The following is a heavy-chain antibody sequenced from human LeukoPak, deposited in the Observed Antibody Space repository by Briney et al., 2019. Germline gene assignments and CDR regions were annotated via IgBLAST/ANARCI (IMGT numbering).Heavy chain of an antibody. Sequence: ASVKVSCKASGYTFTSYYMHWVRQAPGQGLEWMGTINPSGGSTSYAQKFQGRVTMTRDTSTSTVYMELSSLRSEDTAVYYCARRHFNDYGVAHFDYWGQGTLVTVSS. CDR2: INPSGGST. CDR1: GYTFTSYY. V-gene: IGHV1-46*01. J-gene: IGHJ4*02. D-gene: IGHD4-17*01. CDR3: ARRHFNDYGVAHFDY.